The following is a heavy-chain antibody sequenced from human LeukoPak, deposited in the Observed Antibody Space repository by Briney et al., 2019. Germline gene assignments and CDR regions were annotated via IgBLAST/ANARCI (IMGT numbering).Heavy chain of an antibody. CDR2: INPNSGGT. CDR3: ARDFGEWEQLNDY. D-gene: IGHD1-26*01. J-gene: IGHJ4*02. Sequence: ASVKVSCKASGYTFTGYYMHWVRQAPGQGLEWMGRINPNSGGTNYAQKFQGRVTMTRDTSISTAYMGLSRLRSDDTAVYYCARDFGEWEQLNDYWGQGTLVTVSS. CDR1: GYTFTGYY. V-gene: IGHV1-2*06.